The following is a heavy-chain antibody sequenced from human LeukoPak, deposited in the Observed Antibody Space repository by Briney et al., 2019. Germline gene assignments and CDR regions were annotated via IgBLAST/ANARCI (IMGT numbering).Heavy chain of an antibody. V-gene: IGHV3-23*01. J-gene: IGHJ3*01. Sequence: GGSLRLSCAASTFAFSNTMTWVRQAPGKGLEWVSSITATGGIFYADSVKGRFTVSRDNSKSTLYLQMNSLRADDTAIYYCTKDPNGDYIGAIDFWAQGTLVTVSS. D-gene: IGHD4-17*01. CDR3: TKDPNGDYIGAIDF. CDR2: ITATGGI. CDR1: TFAFSNT.